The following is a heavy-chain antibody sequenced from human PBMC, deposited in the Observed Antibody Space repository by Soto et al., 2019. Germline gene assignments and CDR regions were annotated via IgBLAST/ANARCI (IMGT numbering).Heavy chain of an antibody. J-gene: IGHJ4*02. CDR3: ARDGYDGSGSPYPAY. CDR2: IYYLGST. D-gene: IGHD3-10*01. V-gene: IGHV4-59*01. Sequence: SETLSLTCGVSGGSMSEYFWSWIRQSPGKGLEWIVYIYYLGSTDYNPSLKSRVTISVDTSKRQFSLRLTSVTAADTAVYYCARDGYDGSGSPYPAYWGPGTQVTVSS. CDR1: GGSMSEYF.